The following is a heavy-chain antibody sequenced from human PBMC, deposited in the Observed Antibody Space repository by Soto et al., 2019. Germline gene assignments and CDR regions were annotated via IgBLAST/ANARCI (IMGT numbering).Heavy chain of an antibody. CDR2: MNEDGGTT. D-gene: IGHD3-10*01. Sequence: SRGSLRLSCAASGFTFSSYWMHWVRQAPGKGLVWVSRMNEDGGTTDYADSVKGRFTISRDNAKNTLYLQMNSLRVEDTAVYYCASDLSGRADVCGQGNTVTVYS. CDR1: GFTFSSYW. CDR3: ASDLSGRADV. V-gene: IGHV3-74*01. J-gene: IGHJ6*02.